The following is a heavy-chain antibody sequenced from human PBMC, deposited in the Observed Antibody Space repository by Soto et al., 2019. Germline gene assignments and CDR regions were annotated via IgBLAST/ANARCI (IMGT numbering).Heavy chain of an antibody. CDR1: GGSISSYY. D-gene: IGHD6-6*01. V-gene: IGHV4-59*01. CDR2: IYYSGST. Sequence: QVQLQESGPGLVKPSETLSLTCTVSGGSISSYYWSWIRQPPGKGLEWIGYIYYSGSTNYNPSLKSRVTISVDTSKNQFSLKLSSVTAADTAVYYCARGVVSSSPHFDYWGQGTLVTVSS. J-gene: IGHJ4*02. CDR3: ARGVVSSSPHFDY.